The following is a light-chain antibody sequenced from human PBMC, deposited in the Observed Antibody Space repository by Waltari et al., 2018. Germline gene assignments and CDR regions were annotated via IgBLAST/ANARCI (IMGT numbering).Light chain of an antibody. J-gene: IGLJ1*01. V-gene: IGLV2-14*01. CDR1: SSDIGAYTY. CDR3: ISFTSSVTYV. Sequence: QSALTQPASVSGSPGQSITISCTGTSSDIGAYTYVSLYQQHPGKAPKLIIYEVSNRPSGVSNRFSGSKSGNTASLSISGLQAEDEADYYCISFTSSVTYVFGTGTRVTVV. CDR2: EVS.